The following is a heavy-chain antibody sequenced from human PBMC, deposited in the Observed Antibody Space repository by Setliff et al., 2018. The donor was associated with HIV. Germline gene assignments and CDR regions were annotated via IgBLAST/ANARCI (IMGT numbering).Heavy chain of an antibody. J-gene: IGHJ4*02. D-gene: IGHD3-22*01. V-gene: IGHV4-4*02. CDR3: ASGEPYYYDSTGYSGNYFDY. CDR2: IYHSGST. CDR1: GGSISSNW. Sequence: SETLSLTCAVSGGSISSNWWSWVRQSPGKGLEWIGEIYHSGSTHYNPSLQSRVTISVDKSKSQFSLKLASVTAADTAVYYCASGEPYYYDSTGYSGNYFDYWGQGTLVTVSS.